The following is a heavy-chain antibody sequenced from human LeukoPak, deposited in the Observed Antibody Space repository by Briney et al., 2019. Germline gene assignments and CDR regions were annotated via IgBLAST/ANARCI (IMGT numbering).Heavy chain of an antibody. CDR2: ISAYNGNT. CDR1: GGTFSSYA. Sequence: ASVKVSCKASGGTFSSYAISWVRQAPGQGLEWMGWISAYNGNTNYAQKLQGRVTMTTDTSTSTAYMELRSLRSDDTAVYYCGTGYYLQWPDYWGQGTLVTVSS. J-gene: IGHJ4*02. D-gene: IGHD3-3*01. V-gene: IGHV1-18*01. CDR3: GTGYYLQWPDY.